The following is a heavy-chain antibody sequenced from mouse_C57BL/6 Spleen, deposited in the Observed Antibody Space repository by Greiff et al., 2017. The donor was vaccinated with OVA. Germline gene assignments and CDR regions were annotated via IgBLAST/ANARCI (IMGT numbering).Heavy chain of an antibody. Sequence: EVMLVESGPGLAKPSQTLSLPCSVTGYSITSDYWNWIRKFPGNKLEYMGYISYSGSTYYNPSLKSRISITRDTSKNQYYLQLNSVTTEDTATYYCARSPYYGSSWYFDVWGTGTTVTVSS. V-gene: IGHV3-8*01. CDR3: ARSPYYGSSWYFDV. J-gene: IGHJ1*03. CDR1: GYSITSDY. CDR2: ISYSGST. D-gene: IGHD1-1*01.